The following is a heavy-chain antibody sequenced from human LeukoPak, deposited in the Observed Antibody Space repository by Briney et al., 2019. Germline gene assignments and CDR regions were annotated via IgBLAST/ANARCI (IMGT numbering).Heavy chain of an antibody. CDR2: IYHSGST. CDR3: ARGPPHGWFDP. V-gene: IGHV4-4*02. Sequence: SETLSLTCAVSGGSISSSNWWRWVRQAPGTGLEWIGEIYHSGSTNYNPSLRSRVTISVDKSKNQFSLKLSSVTAADTAVYYCARGPPHGWFDPWGQGTLVTVSS. J-gene: IGHJ5*02. CDR1: GGSISSSNW.